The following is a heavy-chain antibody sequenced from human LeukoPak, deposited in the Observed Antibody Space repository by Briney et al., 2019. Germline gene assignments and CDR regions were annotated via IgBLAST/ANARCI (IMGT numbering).Heavy chain of an antibody. J-gene: IGHJ4*02. D-gene: IGHD3-10*01. CDR2: IRYDGSNK. CDR3: AKDGETYYYGSGSYYGHFDY. Sequence: GSLRLSCAASGFTFSSYEMNWVRQAPGKGLEWVAFIRYDGSNKYYADSVKGRFTISRDNSKNTLYLQMNSLRAEDTAVYYCAKDGETYYYGSGSYYGHFDYWGQGTLVTVSS. CDR1: GFTFSSYE. V-gene: IGHV3-30*02.